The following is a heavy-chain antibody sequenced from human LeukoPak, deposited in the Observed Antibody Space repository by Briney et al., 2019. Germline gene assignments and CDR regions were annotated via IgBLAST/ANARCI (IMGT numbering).Heavy chain of an antibody. CDR1: GFTFSDYY. Sequence: GGSLRLSCAASGFTFSDYYMSWIRQAPGKGLEWVSYIGSSGSNIYYADSVKGRFTISRNNAKNSLYLQINSLRAEDTAVYYCARDFFSTRGYFDYWGQGTLVTVSS. J-gene: IGHJ4*02. CDR2: IGSSGSNI. D-gene: IGHD3-3*02. V-gene: IGHV3-11*01. CDR3: ARDFFSTRGYFDY.